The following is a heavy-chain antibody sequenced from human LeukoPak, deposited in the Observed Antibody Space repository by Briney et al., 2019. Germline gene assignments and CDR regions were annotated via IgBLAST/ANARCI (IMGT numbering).Heavy chain of an antibody. D-gene: IGHD3-10*01. Sequence: GGSLRLSCAASGFTVSTNYMSWVRQAPGKGLEWVSVIYSGDTTFYADFVRGKFTISRDNSKNTLYLQMNSLRAEDTAVYYCASILRSSSGYYFDYWGQGTLVTVSS. CDR2: IYSGDTT. CDR3: ASILRSSSGYYFDY. J-gene: IGHJ4*02. CDR1: GFTVSTNY. V-gene: IGHV3-66*01.